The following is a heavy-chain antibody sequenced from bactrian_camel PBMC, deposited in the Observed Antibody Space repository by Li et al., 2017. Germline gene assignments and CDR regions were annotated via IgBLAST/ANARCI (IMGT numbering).Heavy chain of an antibody. D-gene: IGHD2*01. CDR3: AVRLNSGCPVLPKDFSD. Sequence: HVQLVESGGGAVQAGGSLRLSCVASGYTGPGSNYCMAWFREAPGKRREAVAAIRRDDLTAYTDSVKGRFTMTRDEDKKGLSLQMNSLKPGDIAMYYCAVRLNSGCPVLPKDFSDWGQGTQVTVS. V-gene: IGHV3S53*01. J-gene: IGHJ4*01. CDR1: GYTGPGSNYC. CDR2: IRRDDLT.